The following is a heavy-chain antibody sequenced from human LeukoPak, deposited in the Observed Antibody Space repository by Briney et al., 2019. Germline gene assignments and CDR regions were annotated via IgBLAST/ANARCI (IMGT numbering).Heavy chain of an antibody. V-gene: IGHV3-23*01. CDR3: AKDRWLSKVTSFDY. CDR1: GLTFSNNA. CDR2: IGGSGDST. J-gene: IGHJ4*02. D-gene: IGHD4-17*01. Sequence: GGSLRLSCAASGLTFSNNAMNWVRQAPGKGLEWVSGIGGSGDSTYYADSVKGRFTISRDNSKNTLYLQMNSLRVEDTAVYYCAKDRWLSKVTSFDYWGQGTLVTVSS.